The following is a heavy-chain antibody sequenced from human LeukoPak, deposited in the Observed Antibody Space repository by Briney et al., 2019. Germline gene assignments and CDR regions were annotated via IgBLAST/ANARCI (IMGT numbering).Heavy chain of an antibody. V-gene: IGHV4-4*07. Sequence: SETLSLTCTVSDGSISNYYWSWIRQPAGKGLEWIGRIYTSGTTNYNPSLKSRVTMSVDTSKNHFSLNLDSVTAADTAVYYCARDVRRSSSSANSYYYYMDAWGKGTTVTVSS. CDR2: IYTSGTT. D-gene: IGHD6-6*01. J-gene: IGHJ6*03. CDR3: ARDVRRSSSSANSYYYYMDA. CDR1: DGSISNYY.